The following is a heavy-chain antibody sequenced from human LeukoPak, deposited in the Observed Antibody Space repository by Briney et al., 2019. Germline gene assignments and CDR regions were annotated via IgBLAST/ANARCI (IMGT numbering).Heavy chain of an antibody. CDR1: GWSFNDYY. D-gene: IGHD2-2*01. CDR3: ARGQAPAARGYNWFDP. Sequence: SETLSLTCAVYGWSFNDYYWNWVRQPPGKGLEWIGEINARGDTNYNPSLKSRVTISVDSSKYQFSLTLTSMIAADTAIYYCARGQAPAARGYNWFDPWGQGTMVTVSS. V-gene: IGHV4-34*01. J-gene: IGHJ5*02. CDR2: INARGDT.